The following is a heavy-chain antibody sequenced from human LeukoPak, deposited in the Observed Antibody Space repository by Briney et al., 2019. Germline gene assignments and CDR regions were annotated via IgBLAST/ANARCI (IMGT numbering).Heavy chain of an antibody. Sequence: SETLSLTCTVSDGSISSYYWSWIRQPAGKGLEWIGQIYTSGSSNYNPSLKSRVTMSIDTSTNQFSLKVRSVTAADTAVYYCARELGTTVSFDYWGRGAQVTVSS. J-gene: IGHJ4*02. V-gene: IGHV4-4*07. CDR1: DGSISSYY. CDR3: ARELGTTVSFDY. CDR2: IYTSGSS. D-gene: IGHD1-26*01.